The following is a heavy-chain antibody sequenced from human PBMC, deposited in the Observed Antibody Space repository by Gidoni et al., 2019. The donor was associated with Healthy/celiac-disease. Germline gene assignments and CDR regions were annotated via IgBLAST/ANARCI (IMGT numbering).Heavy chain of an antibody. J-gene: IGHJ4*02. Sequence: EVQLVASGVGLVQPGRSLRLSCAASGFTFDDYAMHWFRQAPGKGLGWVSGISWNSGSIGYADSVKGRFTISRDNAKNSLYLQMNSLRAEDTAVYYCAKERLTTVTPNYFDYWGQGTLVTVSS. V-gene: IGHV3-9*01. D-gene: IGHD4-17*01. CDR1: GFTFDDYA. CDR2: ISWNSGSI. CDR3: AKERLTTVTPNYFDY.